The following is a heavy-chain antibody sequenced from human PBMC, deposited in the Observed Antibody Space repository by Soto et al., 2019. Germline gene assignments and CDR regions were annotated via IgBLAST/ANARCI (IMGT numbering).Heavy chain of an antibody. CDR3: ASGEVQDGYTFFDY. V-gene: IGHV4-59*01. Sequence: PSETLSLTCTVSNGSLSSNYWSWIRQSPGKGLEWIGNIYYSASTNYNPSLKSRVTISVDTSKNQFSLKLSSVTAADTAVYYCASGEVQDGYTFFDYWGQGALVTVSS. CDR1: NGSLSSNY. J-gene: IGHJ4*02. D-gene: IGHD5-12*01. CDR2: IYYSAST.